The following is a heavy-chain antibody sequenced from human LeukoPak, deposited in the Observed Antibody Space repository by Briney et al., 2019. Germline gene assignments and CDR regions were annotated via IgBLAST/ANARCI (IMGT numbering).Heavy chain of an antibody. V-gene: IGHV1-69*13. CDR2: IIPIFGTA. D-gene: IGHD3-22*01. Sequence: ASVKVSCKASGYTFTSYDINWVRQATGQGLEWMGGIIPIFGTANYAQKFQGRVTITADESTSTAYMELSSLRSEDTAVYYCARGDYYDSSGYYNYYYYMDVWGKGTTVTISS. J-gene: IGHJ6*03. CDR3: ARGDYYDSSGYYNYYYYMDV. CDR1: GYTFTSYD.